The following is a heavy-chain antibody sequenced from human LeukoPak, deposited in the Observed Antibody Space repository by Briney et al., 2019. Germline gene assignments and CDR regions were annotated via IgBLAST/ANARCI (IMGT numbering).Heavy chain of an antibody. D-gene: IGHD5-24*01. J-gene: IGHJ4*02. Sequence: ASVKVSCKVSGYTLTELSMHWVRQAPGKGLEWMGGFDPEDDETIYAQKFQGRVTMTEDTSTDTAYMELSSLRSEDTAVYYCATVDGYNRVFDYWGQGTLVTVSS. CDR2: FDPEDDET. CDR3: ATVDGYNRVFDY. CDR1: GYTLTELS. V-gene: IGHV1-24*01.